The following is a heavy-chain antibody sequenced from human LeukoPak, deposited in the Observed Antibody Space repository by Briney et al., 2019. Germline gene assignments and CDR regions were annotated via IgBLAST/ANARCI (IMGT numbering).Heavy chain of an antibody. CDR1: GYTFTGYY. Sequence: GASVKVSCKASGYTFTGYYMHWVRQAPGQGLEWIGRINPNSGGTNYAQKFQGRVTMTRDTSISTAYMEPSRLRSDDTAVYYCARLKIVNSSGFDYWGQGTPVTVSS. CDR2: INPNSGGT. J-gene: IGHJ4*02. D-gene: IGHD3-22*01. V-gene: IGHV1-2*06. CDR3: ARLKIVNSSGFDY.